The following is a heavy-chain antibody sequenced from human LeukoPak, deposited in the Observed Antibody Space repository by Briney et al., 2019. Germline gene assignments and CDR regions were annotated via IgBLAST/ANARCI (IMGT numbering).Heavy chain of an antibody. CDR1: GYTFTNYW. J-gene: IGHJ3*02. V-gene: IGHV5-51*01. Sequence: GESLKISCKGSGYTFTNYWIGWVRQMPGKGLEWMGIIYPSDSDTRYSPSFQGQVTISADKSISTAYLQWSSLKASDTAMYYCASQSDMVYGDAFDIWGQGTMVTVSS. CDR3: ASQSDMVYGDAFDI. CDR2: IYPSDSDT. D-gene: IGHD2-8*01.